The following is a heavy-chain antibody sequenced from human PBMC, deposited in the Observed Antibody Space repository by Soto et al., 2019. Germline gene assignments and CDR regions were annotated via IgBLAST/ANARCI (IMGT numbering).Heavy chain of an antibody. Sequence: GGSLRLSCAASGFTFSSYAMSWVRQAPGKGLEWVSAISGSGGSTYYADSVKGRFTISRDNSKNTLYLQMNSLRAEDTAVYYCAKCAAPNLSSIAARPFLQYYYYYGMDVWGQGTTVTVSS. CDR1: GFTFSSYA. CDR3: AKCAAPNLSSIAARPFLQYYYYYGMDV. V-gene: IGHV3-23*01. D-gene: IGHD6-6*01. CDR2: ISGSGGST. J-gene: IGHJ6*02.